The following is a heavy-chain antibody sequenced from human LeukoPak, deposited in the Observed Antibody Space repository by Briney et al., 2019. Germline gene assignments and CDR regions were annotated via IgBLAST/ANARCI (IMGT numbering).Heavy chain of an antibody. Sequence: GSLRLSCEASGFTFSSYWMSWVRQAPGTGLEWVATIKPDGREKYYVDSVKGRFTISRNNAKNSLYLQMNSVRAEDTAVYYCARRGSYYGGLLIDYWGQGTLVTVSS. V-gene: IGHV3-7*01. D-gene: IGHD1-26*01. CDR3: ARRGSYYGGLLIDY. CDR1: GFTFSSYW. CDR2: IKPDGREK. J-gene: IGHJ4*02.